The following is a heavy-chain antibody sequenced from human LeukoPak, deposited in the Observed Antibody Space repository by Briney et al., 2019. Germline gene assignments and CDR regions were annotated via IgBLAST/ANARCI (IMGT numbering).Heavy chain of an antibody. CDR1: GFTLSTNA. V-gene: IGHV3-23*01. CDR2: ISGSGAST. CDR3: AKDVGKWESLHFFDY. Sequence: GGSLRLSCLTSGFTLSTNAMSWVRQAPGKGLEWISGISGSGASTYYADSVKGWFTISRDDSRNTLYLQMSSLRGDDTAVYYCAKDVGKWESLHFFDYWGQGTLVTVSS. D-gene: IGHD1-26*01. J-gene: IGHJ4*02.